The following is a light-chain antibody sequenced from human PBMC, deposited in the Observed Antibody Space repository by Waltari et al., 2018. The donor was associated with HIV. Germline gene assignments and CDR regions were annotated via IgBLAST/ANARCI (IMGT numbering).Light chain of an antibody. CDR3: QGYNSANT. V-gene: IGKV1-27*01. CDR1: QGISNY. J-gene: IGKJ3*01. CDR2: AAS. Sequence: DIHMTQSPSSLSASVGDRVTITCRASQGISNYLAWYQQKPGKVPKLLIYAASTLQSGVPSRFSGSGFGTDFTLTISSLQPEDVATYFCQGYNSANTFGPGTKVDIK.